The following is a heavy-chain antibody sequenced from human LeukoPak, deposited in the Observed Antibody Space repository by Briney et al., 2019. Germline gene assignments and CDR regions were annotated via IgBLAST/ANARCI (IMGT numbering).Heavy chain of an antibody. Sequence: ASVKVSCKVSGYTLTELSMHWVRQAPGKGLEWMGGFDPEDGETIYAQKFQGRVTMTEDTSTDTAYMELSSLRSEDTAVYYCAGYDILTGYYWIDYWGQGTLVTASS. CDR2: FDPEDGET. CDR3: AGYDILTGYYWIDY. D-gene: IGHD3-9*01. V-gene: IGHV1-24*01. CDR1: GYTLTELS. J-gene: IGHJ4*02.